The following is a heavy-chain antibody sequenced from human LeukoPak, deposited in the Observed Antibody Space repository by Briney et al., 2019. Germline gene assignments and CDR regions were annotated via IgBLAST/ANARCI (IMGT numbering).Heavy chain of an antibody. V-gene: IGHV1-69*05. CDR2: IIPIFGTA. D-gene: IGHD3-16*01. Sequence: VASVKVSCKASGGTFSSYAISWVRQAPGQGLEWMGGIIPIFGTANYAQKLQGRVTMTTDTSTSTAYMELRSLRSDDTAVYYCARDQGGGQNYNWFDPWGQGTLVTVSS. CDR3: ARDQGGGQNYNWFDP. CDR1: GGTFSSYA. J-gene: IGHJ5*02.